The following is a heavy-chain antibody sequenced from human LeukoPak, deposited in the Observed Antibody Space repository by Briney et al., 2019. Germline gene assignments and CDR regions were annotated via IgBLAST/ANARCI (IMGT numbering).Heavy chain of an antibody. CDR2: IYHSGSI. V-gene: IGHV4-30-2*01. CDR3: ARGDKVGATVY. Sequence: PSETLSLTCAVSGGSISSGGYSWSWIRQPPGTGLEWIGYIYHSGSIYYNPSLKSRVTISVDRSKNQFSLKLSSVTAADTAVYYCARGDKVGATVYWGQGTLVTVSS. J-gene: IGHJ4*02. D-gene: IGHD1-26*01. CDR1: GGSISSGGYS.